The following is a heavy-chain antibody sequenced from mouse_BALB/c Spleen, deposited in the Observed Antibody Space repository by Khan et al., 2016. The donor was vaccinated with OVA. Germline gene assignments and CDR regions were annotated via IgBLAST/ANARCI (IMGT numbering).Heavy chain of an antibody. Sequence: QIQLVPSGAELARPGASVKLSCKASGYSFTDYYINWVKQRTGQGLEWIGEISPGSGDTYYNEKFKGKATLTADKSSSTAYMQLSSLTSEASAVYVCARRNYFGYAFAYWGQGTLVTVSA. CDR2: ISPGSGDT. CDR3: ARRNYFGYAFAY. V-gene: IGHV1-77*01. D-gene: IGHD1-2*01. J-gene: IGHJ3*01. CDR1: GYSFTDYY.